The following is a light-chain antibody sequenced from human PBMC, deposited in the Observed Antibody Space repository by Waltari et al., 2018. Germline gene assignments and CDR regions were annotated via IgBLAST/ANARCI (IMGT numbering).Light chain of an antibody. V-gene: IGKV4-1*01. CDR2: WAP. CDR1: QSVLYSSNNKNY. J-gene: IGKJ4*01. Sequence: DIVMTQSPDSLAVSLGERATINCKSSQSVLYSSNNKNYLAWYQQKPGQPPKLLIYWAPTRESGVPDRFSCSGSGTDFTLTISRLQAEDVAVYYCQQYYSPPLTFGGGTKVEIK. CDR3: QQYYSPPLT.